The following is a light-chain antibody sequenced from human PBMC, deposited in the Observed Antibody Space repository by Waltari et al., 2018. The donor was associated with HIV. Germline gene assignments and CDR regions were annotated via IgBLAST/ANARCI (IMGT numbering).Light chain of an antibody. Sequence: DIQMTPSPSTLSASVGDRFTITCRASQSVSTRLAWYQQKPGKAPHCLIYTASDLEGGVKSRVSGRGSGTEFTFTISSLQPDEFATYYCQQYYSCCTFGQGTKLEIK. V-gene: IGKV1-5*03. J-gene: IGKJ2*01. CDR1: QSVSTR. CDR2: TAS. CDR3: QQYYSCCT.